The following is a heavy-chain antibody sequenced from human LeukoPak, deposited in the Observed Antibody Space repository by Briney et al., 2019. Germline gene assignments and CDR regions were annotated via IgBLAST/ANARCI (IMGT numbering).Heavy chain of an antibody. CDR3: ARTSIAARRADFDY. D-gene: IGHD6-6*01. CDR1: GYTFTDYY. J-gene: IGHJ4*02. Sequence: ASVRVSCKTSGYTFTDYYIHWVRQAPGQGLEWMGWINSNSGGTSYAQKFQGRVTLTRDTPTRTAYMELNRLTSDDTAVYYCARTSIAARRADFDYWGLGTVVTVSS. CDR2: INSNSGGT. V-gene: IGHV1-2*02.